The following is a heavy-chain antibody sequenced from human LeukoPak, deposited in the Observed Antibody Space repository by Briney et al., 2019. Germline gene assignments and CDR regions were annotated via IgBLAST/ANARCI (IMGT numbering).Heavy chain of an antibody. CDR1: GYTFTSYA. V-gene: IGHV1-3*01. CDR3: ARGMAARPDAGIDY. CDR2: INAGNGNT. J-gene: IGHJ4*02. D-gene: IGHD6-6*01. Sequence: ASVNVSCKASGYTFTSYAMHWVRQAPGQRLEWMGWINAGNGNTKYSQKFQGRVTITRDTSASTAYMELSSLRSEDTAVYYCARGMAARPDAGIDYWGQGTLVTVSS.